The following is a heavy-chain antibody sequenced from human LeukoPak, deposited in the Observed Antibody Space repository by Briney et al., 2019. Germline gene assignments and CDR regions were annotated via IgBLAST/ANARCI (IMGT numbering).Heavy chain of an antibody. J-gene: IGHJ4*02. CDR2: IIPIFGTA. Sequence: SVKVSCKGSGGTFSRYAISGVRQAPGQGLEWVGGIIPIFGTANNAQKFQGRVTITADKSTNTAYMELSSLRAEDTAVYYCARGLPAAIPFDYWGQGTLVTVSS. CDR1: GGTFSRYA. D-gene: IGHD2-2*01. V-gene: IGHV1-69*06. CDR3: ARGLPAAIPFDY.